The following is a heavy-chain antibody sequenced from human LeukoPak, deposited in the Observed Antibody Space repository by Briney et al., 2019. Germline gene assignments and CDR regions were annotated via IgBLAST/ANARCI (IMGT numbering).Heavy chain of an antibody. CDR2: INTYDRST. V-gene: IGHV3-74*01. Sequence: GGSLRLSCAASGFTFSDSWMHWFRQAPGKGLEWVSRINTYDRSTTYADSVKGRFTISRDNSKNTLSLQMNSLRAEDTALYYCAKCRVETYSSGWCNWLDPWGQGTQVTVSS. J-gene: IGHJ5*02. D-gene: IGHD6-19*01. CDR1: GFTFSDSW. CDR3: AKCRVETYSSGWCNWLDP.